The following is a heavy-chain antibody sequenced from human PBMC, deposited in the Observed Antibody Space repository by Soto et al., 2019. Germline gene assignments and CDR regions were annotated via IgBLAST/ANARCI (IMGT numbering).Heavy chain of an antibody. V-gene: IGHV1-69*13. CDR1: VGAFSVHP. Sequence: ALVNLYWKTAVGAFSVHPSSWGRQAPRKGLEWMGGIISMFGTANYAQKFKGRVTITADESTSTAYMGLTGLRSEDTAMYYCASADCSGGSCYHPIAYWGQGTLVTVSS. J-gene: IGHJ4*02. CDR2: IISMFGTA. D-gene: IGHD2-15*01. CDR3: ASADCSGGSCYHPIAY.